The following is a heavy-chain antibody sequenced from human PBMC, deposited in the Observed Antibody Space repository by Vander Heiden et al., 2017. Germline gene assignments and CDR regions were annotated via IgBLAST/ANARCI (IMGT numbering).Heavy chain of an antibody. J-gene: IGHJ6*02. D-gene: IGHD2-15*01. CDR3: AKDGVAATIYYYYGMDV. CDR2: ISYDGSNK. Sequence: QVQLVESGGGVVQPGRSLRLSCAASGLTFRCQGMHWVRQAPGKGLEWVAVISYDGSNKYYADSVKGRFTISRDNSKNTLYLQMNSLRAEDTAVYYCAKDGVAATIYYYYGMDVWGQGTTVTVSS. V-gene: IGHV3-30*18. CDR1: GLTFRCQG.